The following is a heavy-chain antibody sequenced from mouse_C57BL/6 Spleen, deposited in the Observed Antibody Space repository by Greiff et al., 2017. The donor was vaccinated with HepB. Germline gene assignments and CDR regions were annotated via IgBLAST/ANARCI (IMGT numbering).Heavy chain of an antibody. CDR2: IYPGSGNT. CDR1: GYTFTDYY. CDR3: ARRSGASAMDY. J-gene: IGHJ4*01. D-gene: IGHD1-3*01. V-gene: IGHV1-76*01. Sequence: VKLVESGAELVRPGASVKLSCKASGYTFTDYYINWVKQRPGQGLEWIARIYPGSGNTYYNEKFKGKATLTAEKSSSTAYMQLSSLTSEDSAVYFCARRSGASAMDYWGQGTSVTVSS.